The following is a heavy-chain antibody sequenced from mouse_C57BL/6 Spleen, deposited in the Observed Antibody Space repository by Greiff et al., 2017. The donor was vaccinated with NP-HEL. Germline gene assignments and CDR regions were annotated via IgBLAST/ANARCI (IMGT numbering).Heavy chain of an antibody. V-gene: IGHV1-31*01. CDR2: IYPYNGVS. D-gene: IGHD2-4*01. J-gene: IGHJ3*01. CDR1: GYSFTGYY. Sequence: VHVKQSGPELVKPGASVKISCKASGYSFTGYYMHWVKQSHGNILDWIGYIYPYNGVSSYNQKFKGKATLTVDKSSSTAYMELRSLTSEDSAVYYCARSDYDYDSWFAYWGQGTLVTVSA. CDR3: ARSDYDYDSWFAY.